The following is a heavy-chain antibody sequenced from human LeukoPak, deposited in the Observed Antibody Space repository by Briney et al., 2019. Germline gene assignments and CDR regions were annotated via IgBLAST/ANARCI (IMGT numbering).Heavy chain of an antibody. CDR3: ARGVAGSGSTPNY. Sequence: PSETLSLTCTVAGGSISTYYWMWIRQPPGKGLEWIGYLYYSGDTKYSPSLNSRVTISEDTSKNQASLKLRSMTAADTAVYYCARGVAGSGSTPNYWGQGTLVTVSS. V-gene: IGHV4-59*01. J-gene: IGHJ4*02. CDR1: GGSISTYY. D-gene: IGHD1-26*01. CDR2: LYYSGDT.